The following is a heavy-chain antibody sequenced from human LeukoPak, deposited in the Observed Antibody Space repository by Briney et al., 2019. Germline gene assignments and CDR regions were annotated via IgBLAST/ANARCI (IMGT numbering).Heavy chain of an antibody. Sequence: PGGSLRLSCAASGFTLSKHDVHWVRQVPGKGLEWISAINVAGDTYYSDSVKGRFTVSRDNARNSVHLQMTSLRAGETAVYHCTREADVWGTWYFDLWGRGTQVT. CDR3: TREADVWGTWYFDL. D-gene: IGHD1-7*01. J-gene: IGHJ2*01. CDR1: GFTLSKHD. V-gene: IGHV3-13*01. CDR2: INVAGDT.